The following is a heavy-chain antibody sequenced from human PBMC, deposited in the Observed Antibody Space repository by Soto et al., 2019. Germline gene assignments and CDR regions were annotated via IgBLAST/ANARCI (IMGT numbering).Heavy chain of an antibody. CDR1: GPTFSSYE. CDR2: ISPSGSTI. V-gene: IGHV3-48*03. J-gene: IGHJ3*01. Sequence: GGSLRLSCAVSGPTFSSYEMNWVRQAPEKGLEWVSYISPSGSTIYADSVKGRFTISRDNAKNSLYLQMNSLRAEDTATYYCARGGYCDTTTCYRLNAFDVWGQGTVVTVSS. D-gene: IGHD2-2*01. CDR3: ARGGYCDTTTCYRLNAFDV.